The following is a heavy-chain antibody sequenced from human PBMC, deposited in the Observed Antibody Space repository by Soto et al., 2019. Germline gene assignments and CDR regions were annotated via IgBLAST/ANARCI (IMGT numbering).Heavy chain of an antibody. CDR3: SRPGYSNYDSDY. CDR1: GFTFSSYA. CDR2: ISYDGSNK. D-gene: IGHD5-12*01. Sequence: GGSLRLSCAASGFTFSSYAMHWVRQAPGKGLEWVAVISYDGSNKYYADSVKGRFTISRDDSKNTAYLQMNSLKTEDTAVYYCSRPGYSNYDSDYWGQGTLVTVSS. J-gene: IGHJ4*02. V-gene: IGHV3-30-3*01.